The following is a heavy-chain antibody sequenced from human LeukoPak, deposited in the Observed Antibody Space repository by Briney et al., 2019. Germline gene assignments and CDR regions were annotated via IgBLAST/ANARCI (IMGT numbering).Heavy chain of an antibody. V-gene: IGHV4-39*01. CDR1: GDSISSSSSY. CDR2: IYYSGST. D-gene: IGHD3-3*01. J-gene: IGHJ4*02. CDR3: ARRDRAIDEDDRYFDY. Sequence: SETLSLTCTVSGDSISSSSSYWGWIRQPPGKGLEWIATIYYSGSTYYNPSLKSRVTISVDTSKSQFSLKLSSVTAADTAVYYCARRDRAIDEDDRYFDYWGQGTLVTVSS.